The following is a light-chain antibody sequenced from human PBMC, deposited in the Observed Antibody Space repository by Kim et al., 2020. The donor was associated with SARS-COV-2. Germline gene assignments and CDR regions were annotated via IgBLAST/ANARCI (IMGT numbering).Light chain of an antibody. CDR2: ESS. J-gene: IGKJ1*01. CDR3: QQYHTHPT. Sequence: DSIGSTVTSTCRTSQSGHIWLSWYQQKPGQVPLLLTQESSELKYGVPTRFRGSGSGTDFTLAIASLQHDDFATYYCQQYHTHPTFGQGTKVDIK. V-gene: IGKV1-5*03. CDR1: QSGHIW.